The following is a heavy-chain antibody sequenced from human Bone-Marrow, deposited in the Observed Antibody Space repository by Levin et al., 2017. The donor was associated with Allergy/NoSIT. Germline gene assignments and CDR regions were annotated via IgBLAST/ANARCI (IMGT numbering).Heavy chain of an antibody. V-gene: IGHV3-48*04. J-gene: IGHJ5*02. D-gene: IGHD6-13*01. CDR1: GFTFSSYS. CDR2: ISSSSNTI. CDR3: ARKRGSSWYLWFDP. Sequence: GGSLRLSCAASGFTFSSYSMNWVRQAPGKGLEWISYISSSSNTIYYADSVKGRFTISRDNAKNSLFRQMSSLRAEDTALYYCARKRGSSWYLWFDPWGEGTLVTVSS.